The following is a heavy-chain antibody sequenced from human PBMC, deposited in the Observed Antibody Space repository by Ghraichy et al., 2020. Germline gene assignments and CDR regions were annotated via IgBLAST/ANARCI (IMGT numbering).Heavy chain of an antibody. J-gene: IGHJ6*02. CDR2: IYNSGTT. D-gene: IGHD2-2*02. Sequence: SETLSLTCTVSGDSISGSYWSWIRQPPGKGLEWIANIYNSGTTNSNPSLKSRVTVSVDTSKNQFSLKLTSVTAADTAVYYSARCTNCYTVGRADYHHAVDVWGQGTTVTVSS. CDR1: GDSISGSY. CDR3: ARCTNCYTVGRADYHHAVDV. V-gene: IGHV4-59*01.